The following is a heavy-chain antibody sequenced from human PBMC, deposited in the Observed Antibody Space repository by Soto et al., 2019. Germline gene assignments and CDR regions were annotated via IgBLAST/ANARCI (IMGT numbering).Heavy chain of an antibody. CDR3: ARQIVGARGIRDYYYVMDV. J-gene: IGHJ6*02. V-gene: IGHV4-39*01. D-gene: IGHD1-26*01. Sequence: SERMSLTCTFCSGCINISSYYWCWIQQPPGKGLEWIGSIYYSGSTYYNPSLKSRVTISVDTSKNQFSLKLSSVTAADTAVYYCARQIVGARGIRDYYYVMDVLGQGTTVPVSS. CDR2: IYYSGST. CDR1: SGCINISSYY.